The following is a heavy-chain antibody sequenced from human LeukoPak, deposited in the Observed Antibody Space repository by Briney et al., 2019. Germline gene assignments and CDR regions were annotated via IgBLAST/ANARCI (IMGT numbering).Heavy chain of an antibody. D-gene: IGHD3-3*01. CDR3: ARSLGVFGVVMTGDAFDI. CDR1: GYTFTSYY. V-gene: IGHV1-46*01. CDR2: INPSGGST. Sequence: ASVKVSCKASGYTFTSYYMHWVRQAPGQGLEWMGIINPSGGSTSSAQKFQGRVTMTRDTSTSTVYMELSSLRSEDTAVYYCARSLGVFGVVMTGDAFDIWGQGTMVTVSS. J-gene: IGHJ3*02.